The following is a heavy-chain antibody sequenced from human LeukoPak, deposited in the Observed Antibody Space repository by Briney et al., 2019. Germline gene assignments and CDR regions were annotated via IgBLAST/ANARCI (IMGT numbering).Heavy chain of an antibody. CDR3: ARGQAYYDISLGTLPRYFDY. CDR2: INHSGST. CDR1: GGSFSGYY. V-gene: IGHV4-34*01. Sequence: SETLSLTCAVYGGSFSGYYWSWIRQPPGKGLEWIGEINHSGSTNYNPSLKSRVTVSVDTSKNQFSLKLSSVTAADTAVYYCARGQAYYDISLGTLPRYFDYWGQGTLVTVSS. J-gene: IGHJ4*02. D-gene: IGHD3-9*01.